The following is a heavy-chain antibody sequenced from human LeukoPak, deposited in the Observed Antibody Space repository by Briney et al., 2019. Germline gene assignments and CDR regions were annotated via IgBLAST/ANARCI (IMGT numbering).Heavy chain of an antibody. CDR3: ARHRSSCLIDY. CDR1: GFAFNTYA. Sequence: PGGSLRLSCAASGFAFNTYAMGWVRQAPWERLQWVSGISDSGGNTYYTDSVRGRFTISRDNSKNTLYLQMNSLRAEDTAVYYCARHRSSCLIDYWGQGTLVTVSS. D-gene: IGHD6-6*01. V-gene: IGHV3-23*01. J-gene: IGHJ4*02. CDR2: ISDSGGNT.